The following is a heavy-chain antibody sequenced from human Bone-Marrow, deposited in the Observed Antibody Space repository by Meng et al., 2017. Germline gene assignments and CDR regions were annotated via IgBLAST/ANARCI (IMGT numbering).Heavy chain of an antibody. Sequence: KVSCKASGGTFSSYAISWVRQAPGQGLEWMGGIIPIFGTANYAQKFQGRVTITADESTSTAYMELSSLRSEDTAVYYCARDRVGAQNDAFDIWGQGTMVTVSS. CDR3: ARDRVGAQNDAFDI. CDR1: GGTFSSYA. V-gene: IGHV1-69*01. J-gene: IGHJ3*02. CDR2: IIPIFGTA. D-gene: IGHD1-26*01.